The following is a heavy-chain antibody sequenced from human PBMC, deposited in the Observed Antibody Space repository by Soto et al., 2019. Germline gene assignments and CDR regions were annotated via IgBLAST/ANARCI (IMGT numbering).Heavy chain of an antibody. CDR3: AVGSGYKYGSRFDF. CDR2: ISGNT. D-gene: IGHD3-10*01. V-gene: IGHV3-23*01. Sequence: EVQLLESGGGLVQPGGSLRLSCVVSGLTFSNSAMNWVRQGPGKGLEWVSGISGNTYYADSVKGRFTISRDNSQSTVYLQMNSLRTENTAIYYGAVGSGYKYGSRFDFWGQGTRVTVSS. J-gene: IGHJ4*02. CDR1: GLTFSNSA.